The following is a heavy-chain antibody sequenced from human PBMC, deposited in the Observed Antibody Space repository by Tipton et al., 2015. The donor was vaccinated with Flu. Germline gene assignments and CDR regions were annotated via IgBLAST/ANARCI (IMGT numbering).Heavy chain of an antibody. CDR1: GGSINGYY. D-gene: IGHD3-22*01. CDR3: ARSPPYYYDRSGHWVGPLDV. J-gene: IGHJ6*02. CDR2: INYGGAT. V-gene: IGHV4-59*08. Sequence: TLSLTCSVSGGSINGYYWSWIRQSPGKGLEWIGYINYGGATNYNPSLRSRVTISADMSRNQVFLRLTSVTAADAAVYHCARSPPYYYDRSGHWVGPLDVWGQGTTVTASS.